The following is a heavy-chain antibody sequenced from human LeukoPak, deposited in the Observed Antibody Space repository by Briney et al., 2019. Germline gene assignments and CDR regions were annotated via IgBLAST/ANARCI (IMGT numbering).Heavy chain of an antibody. CDR2: INPNSGGT. CDR1: GYTFTGYY. D-gene: IGHD4-17*01. CDR3: ARTYYCGDYKTFDY. J-gene: IGHJ4*02. V-gene: IGHV1-2*02. Sequence: ASVKVSCKASGYTFTGYYMHWVRQAPGQGLEWMGWINPNSGGTNYAQKFQGRVTMTRNTSISTAYMELSSLRSEDTAVYYCARTYYCGDYKTFDYWGQGTLVTVSS.